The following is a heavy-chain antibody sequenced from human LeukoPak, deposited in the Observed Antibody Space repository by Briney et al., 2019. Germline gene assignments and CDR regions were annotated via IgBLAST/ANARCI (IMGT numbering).Heavy chain of an antibody. CDR1: GFTVSNNY. CDR2: IYSYGFT. J-gene: IGHJ3*02. Sequence: GGSLRLSCAASGFTVSNNYMGWVRQAPGKGLEWVSVIYSYGFTSYADSVKGRFTISRDNSKNTLYLQMNSLRAEDTAVYYCYGIRLGDSFQIWGQRTMVIVSS. D-gene: IGHD3-16*01. CDR3: YGIRLGDSFQI. V-gene: IGHV3-53*01.